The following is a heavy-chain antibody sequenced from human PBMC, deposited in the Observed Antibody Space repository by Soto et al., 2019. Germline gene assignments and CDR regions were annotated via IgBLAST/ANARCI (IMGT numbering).Heavy chain of an antibody. Sequence: GGSLRLSCAASGFTFSSYSMNWVRQAPGKGLEWVSYISSSSSTIYYADSVKGRFTISRDNAKNSLYLQMNSLRDEDTAVYYCARALYYYDTPDAFDIWGQGTMVTVSS. J-gene: IGHJ3*02. V-gene: IGHV3-48*02. D-gene: IGHD3-22*01. CDR3: ARALYYYDTPDAFDI. CDR2: ISSSSSTI. CDR1: GFTFSSYS.